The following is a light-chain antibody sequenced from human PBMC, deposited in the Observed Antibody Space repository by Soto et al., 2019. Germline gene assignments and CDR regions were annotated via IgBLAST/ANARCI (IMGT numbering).Light chain of an antibody. CDR3: MQSLQTPYT. V-gene: IGKV2-28*01. J-gene: IGKJ2*01. Sequence: DIVMTQSPLSLPVTPGEPASISCRSSQSLLHSNGYNYLDWYLQKTGQSPQLLISLGSNRASGVPDRFRGSGSGTDFTLNINRVEADDVGVYYCMQSLQTPYTFGQGTKLEIK. CDR1: QSLLHSNGYNY. CDR2: LGS.